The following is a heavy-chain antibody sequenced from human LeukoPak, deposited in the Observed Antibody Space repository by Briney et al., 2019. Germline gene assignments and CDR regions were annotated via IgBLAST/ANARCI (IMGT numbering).Heavy chain of an antibody. D-gene: IGHD6-13*01. J-gene: IGHJ3*02. V-gene: IGHV3-23*01. CDR1: GFTFRTYW. CDR2: ISGSGGST. Sequence: PGGSLRLSCAASGFTFRTYWMSWVRQAPGKGLEWVSAISGSGGSTYYADSVKGRFTISRDNSKNTLYLQMNSLRAEDTAVYYCAKQNSSSYPDHDAFDIWGQGTMVTVSS. CDR3: AKQNSSSYPDHDAFDI.